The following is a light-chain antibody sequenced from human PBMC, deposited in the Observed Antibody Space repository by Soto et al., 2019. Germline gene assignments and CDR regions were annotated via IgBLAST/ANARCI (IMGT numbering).Light chain of an antibody. Sequence: DIQMTQSPSSLSASVGDRVTITCRASQSISSYLNWYQQKPGKAPKLLIYAASSLQSGVPSRFSGSGSGTDITHTISSLQPEDFATYYCQQSYSTPFTLGPGTKVDIK. V-gene: IGKV1-39*01. CDR3: QQSYSTPFT. CDR1: QSISSY. J-gene: IGKJ3*01. CDR2: AAS.